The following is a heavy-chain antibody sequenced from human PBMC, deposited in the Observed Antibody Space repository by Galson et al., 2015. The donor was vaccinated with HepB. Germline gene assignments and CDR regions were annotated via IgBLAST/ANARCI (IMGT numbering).Heavy chain of an antibody. CDR1: GFTFNSYE. V-gene: IGHV3-23*01. D-gene: IGHD3-3*01. J-gene: IGHJ3*02. CDR2: ISSSGGNT. CDR3: AKVNILGWGCQCFDI. Sequence: SLRLSCAASGFTFNSYEMNWVRQAPGKGLEWVSYISSSGGNTYYVDSVKGRFSISRDNSKNTLYLQMNSLRVEDTAVYYCAKVNILGWGCQCFDIWGRGTMVTVSS.